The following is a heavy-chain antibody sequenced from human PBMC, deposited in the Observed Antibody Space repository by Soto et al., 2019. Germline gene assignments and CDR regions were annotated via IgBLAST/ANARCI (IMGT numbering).Heavy chain of an antibody. J-gene: IGHJ4*02. CDR1: GGSISIGNFD. CDR3: EADPGEYQMHT. D-gene: IGHD3-10*01. CDR2: IYNSGTT. V-gene: IGHV4-31*11. Sequence: PSGTLSVRCGVPGGSISIGNFDSSWIRQHPEKGLEWIWYIYNSGTTYYNPSLKRRVTISVDTSKNQFSLKLNSVTAADMAIYYCEADPGEYQMHTWGKGTLVTSPQ.